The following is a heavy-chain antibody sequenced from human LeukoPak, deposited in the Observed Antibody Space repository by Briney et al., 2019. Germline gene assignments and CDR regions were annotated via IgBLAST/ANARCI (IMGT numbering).Heavy chain of an antibody. J-gene: IGHJ4*02. Sequence: GESLKISCKGSGYSSTSYWIGWVRQMPGKGLEWMGIIYPGDSDTRYSPSFQGQVTIPADKSISTAYLQWSSLKASDTAMYYCAIHRGYSGSYGGGYFDYWGQGTLVTVSS. D-gene: IGHD1-26*01. CDR2: IYPGDSDT. V-gene: IGHV5-51*01. CDR1: GYSSTSYW. CDR3: AIHRGYSGSYGGGYFDY.